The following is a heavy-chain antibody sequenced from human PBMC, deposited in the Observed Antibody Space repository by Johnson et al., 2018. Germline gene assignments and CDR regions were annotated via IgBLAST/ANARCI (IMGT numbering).Heavy chain of an antibody. D-gene: IGHD4-23*01. J-gene: IGHJ3*02. Sequence: QVQLQESGPGLVKPSETLSLTCTVSGGSISSYYWSWIRQPPGKGLEWIGYIYYSGSTNYNPSLKSRVTISVDTSKNQFSLKLSSVTAADPAVYYCAIGGNGAFDIWGQGTMVTVSS. CDR3: AIGGNGAFDI. V-gene: IGHV4-59*01. CDR2: IYYSGST. CDR1: GGSISSYY.